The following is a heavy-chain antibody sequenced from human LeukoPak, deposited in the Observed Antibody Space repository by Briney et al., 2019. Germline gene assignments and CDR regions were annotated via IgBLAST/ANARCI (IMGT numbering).Heavy chain of an antibody. J-gene: IGHJ5*02. CDR2: MNPNSGNT. CDR1: GYTFTSYD. CDR3: ARPENATANGFDP. V-gene: IGHV1-8*01. D-gene: IGHD2-8*01. Sequence: RASVKVSCKASGYTFTSYDINWVRQATGQGLAWMGWMNPNSGNTGYAQKFQGRVTMTRNTSISTAYMELSSLRSEDTAVYYCARPENATANGFDPWGQGTLVTVSS.